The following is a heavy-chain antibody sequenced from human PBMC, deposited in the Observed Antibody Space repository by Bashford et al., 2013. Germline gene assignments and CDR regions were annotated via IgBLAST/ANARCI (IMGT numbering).Heavy chain of an antibody. J-gene: IGHJ6*03. CDR2: ITPTFGTA. V-gene: IGHV1-69*05. Sequence: WVRQAPGQGLEWAGGITPTFGTANYAQKFQGRVTITRDTSASTAYMELSSLRSEDTAVYYCARDGVYGITIFGVVPRVGLYMDVWGKGTTVTVSS. CDR3: ARDGVYGITIFGVVPRVGLYMDV. D-gene: IGHD3-3*01.